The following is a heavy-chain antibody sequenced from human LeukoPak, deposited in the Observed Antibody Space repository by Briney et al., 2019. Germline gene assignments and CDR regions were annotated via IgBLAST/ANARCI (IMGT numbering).Heavy chain of an antibody. Sequence: SETLSLTCAVYGGSFSGYYWTWIRQTPGKGLEWIGEMNPSGGTNYNPSLKSRVTISVDTSKNQFSLKLSSVTAADTAVYYCARGRQDVTMIVVVMTAVSYYLDVWGKGTTVTVS. D-gene: IGHD3-22*01. CDR3: ARGRQDVTMIVVVMTAVSYYLDV. V-gene: IGHV4-34*01. J-gene: IGHJ6*03. CDR1: GGSFSGYY. CDR2: MNPSGGT.